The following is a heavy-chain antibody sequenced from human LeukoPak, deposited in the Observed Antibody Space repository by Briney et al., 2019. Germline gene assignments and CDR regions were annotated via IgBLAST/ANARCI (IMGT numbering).Heavy chain of an antibody. J-gene: IGHJ3*02. CDR2: IYDSGST. CDR3: ASALFDYYDSSGYYFEAFDI. CDR1: GGSISSYY. V-gene: IGHV4-59*01. D-gene: IGHD3-22*01. Sequence: PSETLSLTCTVSGGSISSYYWGWIRQPPGKGLEWLRYIYDSGSTNYNPSLKSRFTISVDTSKHQFSLKLCSVTAADPAVYYCASALFDYYDSSGYYFEAFDIWGQGTMVTVSS.